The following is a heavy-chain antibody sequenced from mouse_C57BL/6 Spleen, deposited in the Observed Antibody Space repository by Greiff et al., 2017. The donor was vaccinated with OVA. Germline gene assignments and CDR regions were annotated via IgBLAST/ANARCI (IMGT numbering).Heavy chain of an antibody. CDR3: ASGYDYDWFAY. CDR2: IWSGGST. J-gene: IGHJ3*01. CDR1: GFSLTSYG. V-gene: IGHV2-2*01. D-gene: IGHD2-4*01. Sequence: QVQLQQSGPGLVQPSQSLSITCTVSGFSLTSYGVHWVRQSPGKGLEWLGVIWSGGSTDYNAAFISRLSISKDNSKSQVFFKMNSLQADDTAIYYCASGYDYDWFAYWGQGTLVTVSA.